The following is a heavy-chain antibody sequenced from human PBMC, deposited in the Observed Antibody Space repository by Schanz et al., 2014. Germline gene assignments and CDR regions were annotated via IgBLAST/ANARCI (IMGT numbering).Heavy chain of an antibody. V-gene: IGHV1-18*01. Sequence: QVQLVQSGAEVKKPGASVKVSCKASGYTFTSYGISWVRQAPGQGLEWMGWISAYNGNTNHAQKLQGRVTMTTDTSTRTACMELRSLRSDDTAVYYCARDNLVSSRWYNYYGMDVWGQGTTVTVSS. CDR3: ARDNLVSSRWYNYYGMDV. D-gene: IGHD6-13*01. CDR1: GYTFTSYG. CDR2: ISAYNGNT. J-gene: IGHJ6*02.